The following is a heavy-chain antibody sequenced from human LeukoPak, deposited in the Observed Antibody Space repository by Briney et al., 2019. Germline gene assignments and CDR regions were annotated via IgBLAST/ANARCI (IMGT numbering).Heavy chain of an antibody. Sequence: GGSLRLSCAASGFTFSNYEMNWVRQAPGKGLEWVSYISSSGRTIYYADSVKGRFTISRDNAKNSLYLQMSSLRTEDTAVYYCSSSTATGYWGQGTLVTVSS. CDR2: ISSSGRTI. V-gene: IGHV3-48*03. CDR1: GFTFSNYE. CDR3: SSSTATGY. D-gene: IGHD3-9*01. J-gene: IGHJ4*02.